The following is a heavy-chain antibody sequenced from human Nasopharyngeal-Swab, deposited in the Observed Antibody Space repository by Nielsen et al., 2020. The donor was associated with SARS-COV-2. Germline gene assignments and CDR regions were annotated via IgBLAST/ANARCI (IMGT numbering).Heavy chain of an antibody. CDR3: ARDQRGSGWYSWSQGLDY. D-gene: IGHD6-19*01. V-gene: IGHV4-34*01. J-gene: IGHJ4*02. Sequence: RQAPGKGLEWIGEINHSGSTNYNPSLKSRVTISVDTSKNQFSLKLSSVTAAGTAVYYCARDQRGSGWYSWSQGLDYWGQGTLVTVSS. CDR2: INHSGST.